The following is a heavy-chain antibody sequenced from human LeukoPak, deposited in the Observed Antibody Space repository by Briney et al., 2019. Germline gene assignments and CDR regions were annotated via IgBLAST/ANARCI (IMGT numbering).Heavy chain of an antibody. J-gene: IGHJ4*02. CDR1: GASISSYY. CDR3: ARSRYFDWSATYYFDY. CDR2: IYYSGST. V-gene: IGHV4-59*01. D-gene: IGHD3-9*01. Sequence: SETLSLTCTVSGASISSYYWSWIRQPPGKGLEWIGYIYYSGSTNYNPSLKSRVTISVDTSKNQFSLKLSSVTAADTAVYYCARSRYFDWSATYYFDYWGQGTLVTVSS.